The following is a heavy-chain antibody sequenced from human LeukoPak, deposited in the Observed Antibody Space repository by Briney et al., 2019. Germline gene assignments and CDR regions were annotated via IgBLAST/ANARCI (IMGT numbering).Heavy chain of an antibody. CDR2: IDPNSGAT. Sequence: ASVKVSCKASGYTFTDYYIHWVRQAPGQGLEWMAWIDPNSGATNYAQKFQGRITMTRDTSISTAYMELSRLRSDDAAAYYCARVGATYSGDPWGQGTLVTVSS. J-gene: IGHJ5*02. V-gene: IGHV1-2*02. CDR3: ARVGATYSGDP. CDR1: GYTFTDYY. D-gene: IGHD1-26*01.